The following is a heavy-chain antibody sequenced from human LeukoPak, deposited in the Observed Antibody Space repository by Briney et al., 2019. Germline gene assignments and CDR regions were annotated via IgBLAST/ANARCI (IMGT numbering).Heavy chain of an antibody. CDR3: AKDHLLWFGESGDYFDY. D-gene: IGHD3-10*01. CDR2: ISGSGGST. Sequence: GGSLRLSCAASGFTFSTYALSWVRQAPGKGLEWVSTISGSGGSTYYADSVKGRFTISRDNSKNTLYLQMNSLRAEDTAVYYCAKDHLLWFGESGDYFDYWGQGTLVTVSS. CDR1: GFTFSTYA. J-gene: IGHJ4*02. V-gene: IGHV3-23*01.